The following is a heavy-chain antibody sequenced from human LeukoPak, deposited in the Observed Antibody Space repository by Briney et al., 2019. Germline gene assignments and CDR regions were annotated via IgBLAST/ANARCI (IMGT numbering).Heavy chain of an antibody. CDR3: SRGSGGV. Sequence: GGSLRLSCTASGFTFGDYAMSWVRQAPGKGLEWVGSIRSKAYGGTTQYAASVKGRFTISRDDSKSIAYLQMNSLKTEDTGVYYCSRGSGGVWGQGTLVTVSS. V-gene: IGHV3-49*04. CDR1: GFTFGDYA. D-gene: IGHD6-19*01. CDR2: IRSKAYGGTT. J-gene: IGHJ4*02.